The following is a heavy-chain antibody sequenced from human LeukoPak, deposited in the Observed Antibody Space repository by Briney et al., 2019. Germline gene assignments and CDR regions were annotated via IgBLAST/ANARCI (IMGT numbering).Heavy chain of an antibody. CDR3: ARSARDPLNFDY. J-gene: IGHJ4*02. V-gene: IGHV1-3*01. Sequence: GASVKVSCKAYGYTFTSYVIHWVRQAPGQRPDWMGWINAANGNTVFSQNFQGRLTITMDTSANSAYMELNNLRFEDTALYFCARSARDPLNFDYWGQGTLVTVSS. CDR1: GYTFTSYV. D-gene: IGHD5-24*01. CDR2: INAANGNT.